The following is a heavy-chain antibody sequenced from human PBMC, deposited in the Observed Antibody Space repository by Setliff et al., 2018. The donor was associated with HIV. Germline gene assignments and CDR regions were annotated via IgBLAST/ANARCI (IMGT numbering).Heavy chain of an antibody. D-gene: IGHD2-2*01. Sequence: SETLSLTCSVSGDDINRDFWTWMRQPPGKGLEWIGYVQYVGPANYNPSLQSRPTISLDTPKNQFSLKLTSVTAADTAVYYCARGGTSSNWFGPWGQGTLVTVSS. J-gene: IGHJ5*02. CDR1: GDDINRDF. CDR3: ARGGTSSNWFGP. CDR2: VQYVGPA. V-gene: IGHV4-59*01.